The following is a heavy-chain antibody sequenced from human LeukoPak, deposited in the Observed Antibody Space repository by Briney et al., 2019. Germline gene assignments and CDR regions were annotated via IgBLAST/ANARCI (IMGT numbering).Heavy chain of an antibody. CDR3: AKVVDFQGYFDY. CDR2: ISGSGGST. Sequence: GGSLRLSCAASGFTFSSYAMSWVRQAPGKGLEWVSAISGSGGSTYYADSVKGRFTISRDNSKSTLYLQMNSLRAEDTAVYYCAKVVDFQGYFDYWGQGTLVTVSS. J-gene: IGHJ4*02. V-gene: IGHV3-23*01. D-gene: IGHD3-3*01. CDR1: GFTFSSYA.